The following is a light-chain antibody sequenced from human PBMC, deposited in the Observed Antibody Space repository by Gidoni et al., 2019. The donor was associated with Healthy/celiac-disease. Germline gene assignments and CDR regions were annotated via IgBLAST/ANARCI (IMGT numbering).Light chain of an antibody. CDR3: QQYNSDLWT. V-gene: IGKV1-5*03. CDR2: KAS. J-gene: IGKJ1*01. Sequence: DIQLTQSPSTLSASVGDRVTITCRASQSISSWLAWYQQKPGKAPKLLIYKASSLESGVPSRFSGSGSGTEFTLTISSLQPDEFATYYCQQYNSDLWTFGQGTKVEIK. CDR1: QSISSW.